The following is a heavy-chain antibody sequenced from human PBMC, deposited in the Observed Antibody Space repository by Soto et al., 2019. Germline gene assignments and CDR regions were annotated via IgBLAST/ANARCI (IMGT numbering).Heavy chain of an antibody. J-gene: IGHJ6*02. CDR2: IVVGSGNT. V-gene: IGHV1-58*01. D-gene: IGHD3-10*01. CDR3: AAEGRIRITMVRGALGGMDV. CDR1: GFTFTSSA. Sequence: SVKVSCKASGFTFTSSAVQWVRQARGQRLEWIGWIVVGSGNTNYAQKFQERVTITRDMSTSTAYMELSSLRSEDTAVYYCAAEGRIRITMVRGALGGMDVWGQGTTVTV.